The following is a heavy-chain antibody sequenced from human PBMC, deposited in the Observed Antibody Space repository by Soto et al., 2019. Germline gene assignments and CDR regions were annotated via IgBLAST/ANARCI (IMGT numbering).Heavy chain of an antibody. Sequence: QVQLQESGPGLVKPSGTLSLTCAVSSASISSSNWWSWVRQPPGKGLEWIGEIYHSGSTKYNPSLKSRVTIPGDKSKNQFSLNLSSVTAADTALYYCAMSAYCSSTSGCGSTYSYYYYMDVWGKGTTVTVSS. J-gene: IGHJ6*03. CDR3: AMSAYCSSTSGCGSTYSYYYYMDV. V-gene: IGHV4-4*02. CDR2: IYHSGST. D-gene: IGHD2-2*01. CDR1: SASISSSNW.